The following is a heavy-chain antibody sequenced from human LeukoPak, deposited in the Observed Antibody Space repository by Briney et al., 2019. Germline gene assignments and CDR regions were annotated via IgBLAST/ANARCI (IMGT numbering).Heavy chain of an antibody. CDR2: ISAYNGNT. J-gene: IGHJ4*02. CDR3: ARDSRWFGELRSPVFDY. CDR1: GYTFTSFG. D-gene: IGHD3-10*01. V-gene: IGHV1-18*01. Sequence: ASVKVPCKASGYTFTSFGIIWVRQAPGQGLEWMGWISAYNGNTNYTQKLQGRVTMTTDTSTSTAYMELRSLRSDDTAVYYCARDSRWFGELRSPVFDYWGQGTLVTVSS.